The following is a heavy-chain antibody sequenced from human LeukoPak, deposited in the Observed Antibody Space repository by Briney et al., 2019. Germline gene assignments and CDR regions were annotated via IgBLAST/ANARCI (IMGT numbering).Heavy chain of an antibody. CDR3: ARGRRGQWLVLDY. CDR1: GGSFSGYY. V-gene: IGHV4-34*01. CDR2: INHSGST. D-gene: IGHD6-19*01. J-gene: IGHJ4*02. Sequence: SETLSLTCAVYGGSFSGYYWSWIRQPPGKGLEGIGEINHSGSTNYNPSLKSRVTISVDTSKNQFSLKLSSVTAADTAVYYCARGRRGQWLVLDYWGQGTLVTVSS.